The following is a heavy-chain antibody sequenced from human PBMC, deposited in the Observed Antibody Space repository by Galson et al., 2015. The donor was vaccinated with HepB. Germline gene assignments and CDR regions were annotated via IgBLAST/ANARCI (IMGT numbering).Heavy chain of an antibody. D-gene: IGHD3-3*01. Sequence: TLSLTCAVSGGSISSGGYSWSWIRQPPGKGLEWIGYIYHSGSTYYNPSLKSRVTISVDRSKNQFSLKLSSVTAADTAVYYCARGQVPYDFWSGVGAFDIWGQGTMVTVSS. CDR2: IYHSGST. CDR1: GGSISSGGYS. V-gene: IGHV4-30-2*01. CDR3: ARGQVPYDFWSGVGAFDI. J-gene: IGHJ3*02.